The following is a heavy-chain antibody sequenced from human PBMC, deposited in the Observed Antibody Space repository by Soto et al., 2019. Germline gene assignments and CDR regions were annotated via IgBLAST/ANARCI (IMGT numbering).Heavy chain of an antibody. D-gene: IGHD3-22*01. CDR1: GGSISSYY. V-gene: IGHV4-59*01. J-gene: IGHJ4*02. CDR2: IYYSGST. CDR3: ARVRVYYDSSRYRVYYFDY. Sequence: SETLSLTCTVSGGSISSYYWSWIRQPPGKGLEWIGYIYYSGSTNYNPSLKSRVTISVDTSKNQFSLKLSSVTAADTAVYYCARVRVYYDSSRYRVYYFDYWGQGTLVTVS.